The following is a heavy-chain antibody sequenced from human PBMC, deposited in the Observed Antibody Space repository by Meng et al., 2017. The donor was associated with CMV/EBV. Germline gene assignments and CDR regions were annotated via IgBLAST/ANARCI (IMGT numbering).Heavy chain of an antibody. CDR2: INHSGST. V-gene: IGHV4-34*01. D-gene: IGHD3-10*01. CDR1: GGSFSGYY. CDR3: ARRGRITMVRGVRYHYGMDV. Sequence: SETLSLTCAVYGGSFSGYYWSWIRQPPGKGLEWIGEINHSGSTNYNPSLKSRVTISVDTSKNQFSLKLSSVTAADTAVYYCARRGRITMVRGVRYHYGMDVWGQGTTVTVSS. J-gene: IGHJ6*02.